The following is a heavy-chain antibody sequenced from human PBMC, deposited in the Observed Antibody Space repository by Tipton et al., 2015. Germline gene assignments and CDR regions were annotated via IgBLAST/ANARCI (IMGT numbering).Heavy chain of an antibody. CDR2: IYHSGST. V-gene: IGHV4-4*02. J-gene: IGHJ4*02. CDR3: ARVPFDYFDY. Sequence: GLVNPSGTLSLTCAVSGGSISRSNWWSWVRQSPGKGLEWIGEIYHSGSTNYNPSLESRVTISVDKSKNQFSLKLSSVTAADTAVYYCARVPFDYFDYWGQGILVTVSS. CDR1: GGSISRSNW.